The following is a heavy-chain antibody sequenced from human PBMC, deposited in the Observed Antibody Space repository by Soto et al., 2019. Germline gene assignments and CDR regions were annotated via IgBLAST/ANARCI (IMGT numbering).Heavy chain of an antibody. Sequence: WGSLRLSCAASVFTFSSYDMHWVRQAPGKGLEWVAVIWYDGSNKYYADSVKGRFTITRDNSKNTLYLQMNSLRAEDTAVYYCARDGSWPYWGQGTLVTVSS. CDR2: IWYDGSNK. CDR1: VFTFSSYD. J-gene: IGHJ4*02. D-gene: IGHD1-26*01. CDR3: ARDGSWPY. V-gene: IGHV3-33*01.